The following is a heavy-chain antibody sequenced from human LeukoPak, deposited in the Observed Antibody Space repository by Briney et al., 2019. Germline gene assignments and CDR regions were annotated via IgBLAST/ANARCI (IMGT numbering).Heavy chain of an antibody. D-gene: IGHD2-2*01. J-gene: IGHJ6*03. V-gene: IGHV3-48*04. CDR2: ISSSSSTI. CDR3: ARIYCSSTSCRAGYMDV. CDR1: GFTFSSYS. Sequence: GGSLRLSCAASGFTFSSYSMNWVRQAPGKGLEWVSYISSSSSTIYYADSVKGRFTISRDNAKNSLYLQMNSLRAEDTAVYYCARIYCSSTSCRAGYMDVWGKGTTVTVSS.